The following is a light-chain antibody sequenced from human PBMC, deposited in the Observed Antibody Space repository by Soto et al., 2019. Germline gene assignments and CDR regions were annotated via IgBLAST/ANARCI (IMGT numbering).Light chain of an antibody. CDR2: GAS. Sequence: VMTQSPDTLSVAPAESVTFSCMAIQRVRRKLAWYQHKPGHAPRGIMSGASTGATAIPARFSGSVSGTEDTITISSLETEDGLVYYCQQRSNWTITFGQGTRLEIK. J-gene: IGKJ5*01. V-gene: IGKV3-15*01. CDR3: QQRSNWTIT. CDR1: QRVRRK.